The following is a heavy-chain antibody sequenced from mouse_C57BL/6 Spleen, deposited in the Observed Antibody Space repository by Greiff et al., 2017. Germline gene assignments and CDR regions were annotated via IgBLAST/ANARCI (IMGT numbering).Heavy chain of an antibody. CDR1: GYTFTSYW. D-gene: IGHD3-1*01. V-gene: IGHV1-50*01. CDR3: ATGSYYAMDY. J-gene: IGHJ4*01. Sequence: QVQLQQPGAELVKPGASVKLSCKASGYTFTSYWMQWVKQRPGQGLEWIGEIDPSDSYTNYNQKFKGKATLTVDTSSSTAYMQLSSLTSEDSALYYCATGSYYAMDYWGQGTSVTVSS. CDR2: IDPSDSYT.